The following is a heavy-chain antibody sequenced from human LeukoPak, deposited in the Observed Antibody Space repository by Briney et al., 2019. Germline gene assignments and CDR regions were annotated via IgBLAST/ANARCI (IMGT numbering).Heavy chain of an antibody. J-gene: IGHJ6*02. CDR2: IYSGGSA. CDR1: GFTVSSSY. V-gene: IGHV3-53*01. D-gene: IGHD3-10*01. Sequence: GSLRLSCAASGFTVSSSYMSWVRQAPGKGLEWVSVIYSGGSAYYADSVKGRFTISRDNSKNTLYLQMNSLRAEDTAVYYCARGQSYYYGSGSSRYYYYGMDVWGQGTTVTVSS. CDR3: ARGQSYYYGSGSSRYYYYGMDV.